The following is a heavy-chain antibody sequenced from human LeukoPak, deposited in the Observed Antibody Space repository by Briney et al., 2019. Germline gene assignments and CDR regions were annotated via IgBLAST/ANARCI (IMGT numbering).Heavy chain of an antibody. CDR3: ARETLGYCSSTSCLKAFDI. Sequence: GASVKVSCKASGYTFTSYYMHWVRQAPGQGLEWMGIINPSGGSTSYAQKFQGRVTMTRDTSTSTVYMELSSLRSEDTAVYYCARETLGYCSSTSCLKAFDIWGQGTMVTVSS. CDR2: INPSGGST. V-gene: IGHV1-46*01. J-gene: IGHJ3*02. CDR1: GYTFTSYY. D-gene: IGHD2-2*01.